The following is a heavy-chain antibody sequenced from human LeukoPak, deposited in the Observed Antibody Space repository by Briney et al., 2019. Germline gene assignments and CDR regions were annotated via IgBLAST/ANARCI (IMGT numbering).Heavy chain of an antibody. CDR3: ARGGYYYHDSSGYLYHFDY. J-gene: IGHJ4*02. CDR2: ISSSSSYI. D-gene: IGHD3-22*01. CDR1: GFTFSSYS. Sequence: AGGSLRLSCATSGFTFSSYSMNWVRRAPGKGLEWVSTISSSSSYIDYADSVKGRFTISRDNAKNSLYLQMNSLRAEDTAVYYCARGGYYYHDSSGYLYHFDYWGQGTLVTVSS. V-gene: IGHV3-21*01.